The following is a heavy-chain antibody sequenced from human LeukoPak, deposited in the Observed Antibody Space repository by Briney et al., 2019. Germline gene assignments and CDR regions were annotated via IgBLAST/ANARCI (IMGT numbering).Heavy chain of an antibody. J-gene: IGHJ4*02. CDR1: GYSFTSYW. CDR3: ARMYYYDSSGYYYGRYFDY. CDR2: IYPGDSDT. Sequence: GESLKISCKGSGYSFTSYWIGWVRQMPGKGLEWMGIIYPGDSDTRYSPSFQGQVTISADKSISTAYLQWSSLKASDTAMYYCARMYYYDSSGYYYGRYFDYWGQGTLVTVSS. V-gene: IGHV5-51*01. D-gene: IGHD3-22*01.